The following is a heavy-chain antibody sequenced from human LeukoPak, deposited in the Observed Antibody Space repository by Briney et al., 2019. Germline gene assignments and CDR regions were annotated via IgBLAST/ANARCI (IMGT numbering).Heavy chain of an antibody. V-gene: IGHV3-53*01. J-gene: IGHJ3*01. CDR1: GFSFFSNY. CDR2: SYRRDTT. Sequence: GGSLRLSCAASGFSFFSNYMTWVRQAPGKGLEWVAVSYRRDTTFYAAAVAGRFIIFTNSSRKTTYLQINSLRVDDTAMYYCARIYGNSPIADAFDLWGQGTMVIVSS. D-gene: IGHD2-21*01. CDR3: ARIYGNSPIADAFDL.